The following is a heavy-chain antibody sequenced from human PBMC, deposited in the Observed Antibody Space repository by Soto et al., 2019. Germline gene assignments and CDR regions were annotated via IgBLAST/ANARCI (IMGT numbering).Heavy chain of an antibody. D-gene: IGHD6-19*01. J-gene: IGHJ3*02. Sequence: GGSLRLSCAASGFTFSSYAMHWVRQAPGKGLEWVAVISYDGSNKYYADSVKGRFTISRDNSKNTLYLQMNSLRAEDTAVYYCAIASWPNSSGCYRPPPYGAFDIWGQGTTVTVSS. CDR3: AIASWPNSSGCYRPPPYGAFDI. CDR1: GFTFSSYA. V-gene: IGHV3-30-3*01. CDR2: ISYDGSNK.